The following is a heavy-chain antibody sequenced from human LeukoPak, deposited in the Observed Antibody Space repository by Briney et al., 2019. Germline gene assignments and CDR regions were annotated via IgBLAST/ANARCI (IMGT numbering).Heavy chain of an antibody. CDR1: GYTFTSYD. CDR3: VRDRGSSSSNWFDP. CDR2: INPTGGYT. D-gene: IGHD6-6*01. Sequence: ASVKVSCKAYGYTGYTFTSYDMHWVRQAPGQGLEWMGIINPTGGYTTYAQKFQGRVTMTRDTSTSTVYMELSSLRSEDTAVYYCVRDRGSSSSNWFDPWGQGTLSPSPQ. J-gene: IGHJ5*02. V-gene: IGHV1-46*03.